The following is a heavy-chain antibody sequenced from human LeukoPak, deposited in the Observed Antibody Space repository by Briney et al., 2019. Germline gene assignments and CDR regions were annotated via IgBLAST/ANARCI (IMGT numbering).Heavy chain of an antibody. CDR1: GFTFSSYW. D-gene: IGHD4-17*01. Sequence: PPGGSLRLSCAASGFTFSSYWMSWVRQAPGKGLEWVANIKQDGSEKYYVDSVKGRFTISRDNAKNSLYLQMNSLRAEDTAVYYCARGPYDYGEYIDYWGQGTLVTVSS. V-gene: IGHV3-7*01. CDR3: ARGPYDYGEYIDY. J-gene: IGHJ4*02. CDR2: IKQDGSEK.